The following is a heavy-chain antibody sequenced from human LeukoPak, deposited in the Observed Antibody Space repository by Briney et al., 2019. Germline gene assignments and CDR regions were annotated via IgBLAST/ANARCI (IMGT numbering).Heavy chain of an antibody. J-gene: IGHJ4*02. V-gene: IGHV4-38-2*01. CDR3: ARFSDGYSLGGYYFDY. D-gene: IGHD5-24*01. CDR2: IYHSGST. Sequence: SETLSLTCGVSGYSISSGYYWGWIRPPPGKGLEWIGSIYHSGSTYYNPSLKSRVTISVDTSKNQFSLKLSSVTAADTAVYYCARFSDGYSLGGYYFDYWGQGTLVTVSP. CDR1: GYSISSGYY.